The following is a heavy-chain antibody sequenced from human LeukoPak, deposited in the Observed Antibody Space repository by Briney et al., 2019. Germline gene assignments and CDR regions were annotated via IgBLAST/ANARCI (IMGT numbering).Heavy chain of an antibody. Sequence: GGSLRLSCPASGFTFSSYAMSWVRQAPGKGREWVANIKKDGSEKYYVDSVKGRFTISRDNAKTSLYLQMNSLRVDDTAFYYCARDLSGVTGYTYGRGIDYWGQGTLVTVSS. V-gene: IGHV3-7*01. CDR3: ARDLSGVTGYTYGRGIDY. J-gene: IGHJ4*02. CDR1: GFTFSSYA. CDR2: IKKDGSEK. D-gene: IGHD5-18*01.